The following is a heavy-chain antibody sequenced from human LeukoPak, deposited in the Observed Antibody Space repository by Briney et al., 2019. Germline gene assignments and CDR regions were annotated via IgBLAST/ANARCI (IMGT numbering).Heavy chain of an antibody. CDR1: GFTFSSYG. V-gene: IGHV3-23*01. CDR3: AKDLAYYYDSSGTAGGDY. Sequence: GGSLRLSCAASGFTFSSYGMSWVRQAPGKGLEWVSAISGSGGSTYYADSVKGRFTISRDNSKNTLYLQMNSLRAEDTAVYYCAKDLAYYYDSSGTAGGDYWGQGTLVTVSS. J-gene: IGHJ4*02. CDR2: ISGSGGST. D-gene: IGHD3-22*01.